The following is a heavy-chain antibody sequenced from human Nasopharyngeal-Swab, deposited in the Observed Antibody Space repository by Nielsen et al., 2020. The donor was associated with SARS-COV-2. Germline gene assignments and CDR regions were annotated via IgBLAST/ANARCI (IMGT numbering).Heavy chain of an antibody. J-gene: IGHJ5*02. CDR2: IKEDGSET. Sequence: GESLKISCAASGFSVSTYWMTWVRQDPGRGLEWIANIKEDGSETYYVDSVKGRFTISRDNAKNSLYLQMNSLRGEDTAVYFCARAPVIATRPNLWFDPRGRGTLVIVSS. CDR1: GFSVSTYW. D-gene: IGHD2/OR15-2a*01. V-gene: IGHV3-7*01. CDR3: ARAPVIATRPNLWFDP.